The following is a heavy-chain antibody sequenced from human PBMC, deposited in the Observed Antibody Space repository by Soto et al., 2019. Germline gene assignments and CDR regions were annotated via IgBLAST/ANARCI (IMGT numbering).Heavy chain of an antibody. CDR1: GGSFSGYY. CDR2: INHSGST. V-gene: IGHV4-34*01. D-gene: IGHD2-15*01. Sequence: SETLCLTCAVYGGSFSGYYWSWIRQPPGKGLEWIGEINHSGSTNYNPSLKSRVTISVDTSKNQFSLKLSSVTAADTAVYYCARENDNCSGGSCYPGGWFDPWGQGPLVTASS. CDR3: ARENDNCSGGSCYPGGWFDP. J-gene: IGHJ5*02.